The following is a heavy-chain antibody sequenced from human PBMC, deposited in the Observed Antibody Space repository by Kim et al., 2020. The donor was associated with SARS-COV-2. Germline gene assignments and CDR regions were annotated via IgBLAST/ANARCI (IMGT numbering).Heavy chain of an antibody. CDR3: AKDPDMTTVVPYWYFDL. CDR1: GFTFSSYA. J-gene: IGHJ2*01. D-gene: IGHD4-17*01. Sequence: GGSLRLSCAASGFTFSSYAMSWVRQAPGKGLEWVSAISGSGGSTYYADSVKGRFTISRDNSKNTLYLQMNSLRAEDTAVYYCAKDPDMTTVVPYWYFDLWGRGTLVTVSS. CDR2: ISGSGGST. V-gene: IGHV3-23*01.